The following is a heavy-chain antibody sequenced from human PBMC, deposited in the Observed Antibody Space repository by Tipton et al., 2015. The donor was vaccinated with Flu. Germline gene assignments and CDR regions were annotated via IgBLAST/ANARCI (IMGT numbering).Heavy chain of an antibody. CDR3: ASARGPAVDFRAMGSATFDS. J-gene: IGHJ4*02. CDR2: ISSDSNYI. D-gene: IGHD3-10*01. Sequence: AGSGFTFSNYNMNWVRQAPGKGLEWASSISSDSNYIHYPDLLRGRFTISRDNARNSLYLQMHSLRAEDTAIYYCASARGPAVDFRAMGSATFDSWGQGTLVTVSS. V-gene: IGHV3-21*01. CDR1: GFTFSNYN.